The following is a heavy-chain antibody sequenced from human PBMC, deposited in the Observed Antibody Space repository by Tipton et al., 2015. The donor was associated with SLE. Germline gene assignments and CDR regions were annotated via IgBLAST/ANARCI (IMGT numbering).Heavy chain of an antibody. D-gene: IGHD3-9*01. J-gene: IGHJ3*02. CDR1: GVSTSSGGYF. CDR2: LHHSGTT. CDR3: VSSGYPLGTFES. V-gene: IGHV4-31*03. Sequence: TLSLTCTVSGVSTSSGGYFWNWIRHYPGKGLEWIGSLHHSGTTHYNPSLKSRVTLAVDTSKNQFSLKLSVVSAADTAVYYCVSSGYPLGTFESWGQGTMVTVSS.